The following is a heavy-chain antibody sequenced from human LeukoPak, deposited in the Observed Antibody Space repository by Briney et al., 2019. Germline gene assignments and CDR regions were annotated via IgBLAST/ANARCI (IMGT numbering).Heavy chain of an antibody. J-gene: IGHJ4*02. D-gene: IGHD2-2*01. V-gene: IGHV3-30*02. Sequence: HPGGSLRLSCAASGFTFSSYGMHWVRQAPGKGLEWVAVIWYDGSNKYYADSVKGRFTISRDNSKNTLYLQMSSLRAEDTAVYYCVKAYCSSTSCYEDYWGQGTLVTVSS. CDR2: IWYDGSNK. CDR3: VKAYCSSTSCYEDY. CDR1: GFTFSSYG.